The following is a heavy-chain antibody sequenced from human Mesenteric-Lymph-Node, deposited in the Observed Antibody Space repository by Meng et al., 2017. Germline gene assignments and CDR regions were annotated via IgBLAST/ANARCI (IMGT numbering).Heavy chain of an antibody. CDR3: ARDPGPAD. Sequence: QGLLLDCRGSGVQPGRSPTIFCAATGFPFRSHAMHWVDQDQQKGLQWEAAITFDGSNKYYAGSVKGRCTNSRDNSKRQLYLQMNSLRAEDTAVYSCARDPGPADWGRGTLVTVSS. CDR1: GFPFRSHA. J-gene: IGHJ4*01. CDR2: ITFDGSNK. V-gene: IGHV3-30*04.